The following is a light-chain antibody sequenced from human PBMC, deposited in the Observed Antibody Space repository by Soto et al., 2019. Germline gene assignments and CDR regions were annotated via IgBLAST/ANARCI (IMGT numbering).Light chain of an antibody. Sequence: ETVMTQSPATLSVSPGERATLSCRASQSVSSNLAWYQQKPGQAPRLLIYGASTRATGVPARFSGSGSGTEFTLTISSLQSEDFAVYYCHQYNNWRTFGQGT. CDR2: GAS. J-gene: IGKJ1*01. V-gene: IGKV3-15*01. CDR1: QSVSSN. CDR3: HQYNNWRT.